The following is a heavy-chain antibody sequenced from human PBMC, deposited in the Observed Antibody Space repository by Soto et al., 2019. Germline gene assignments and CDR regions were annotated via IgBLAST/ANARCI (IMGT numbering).Heavy chain of an antibody. CDR3: AGESGLDDFWSGYYSWGYYYYGMDV. D-gene: IGHD3-3*01. CDR1: GYTFTSYG. J-gene: IGHJ6*02. CDR2: ISAYNGNT. Sequence: ASVKVSCKASGYTFTSYGISWVRQAPGQGLEWMGWISAYNGNTNYAQKLQGRVTMTTDTSTSTAYMELRSLRSDDTAVYYCAGESGLDDFWSGYYSWGYYYYGMDVWGQGTTVTVSS. V-gene: IGHV1-18*04.